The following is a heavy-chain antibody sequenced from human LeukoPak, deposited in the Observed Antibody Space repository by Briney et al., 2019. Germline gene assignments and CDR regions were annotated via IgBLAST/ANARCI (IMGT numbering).Heavy chain of an antibody. D-gene: IGHD3-22*01. CDR2: IYYSGST. Sequence: PSETLSLTCTVSGGSISSSSYYWGWIRQPPGKGLEWIGSIYYSGSTYYNPSLKSRVTIYVDTSKNQFSLKLTSVTAADTAVYYCARRYYYANSGHFENHFDYWGQGTLVTVSS. J-gene: IGHJ4*02. CDR1: GGSISSSSYY. V-gene: IGHV4-39*01. CDR3: ARRYYYANSGHFENHFDY.